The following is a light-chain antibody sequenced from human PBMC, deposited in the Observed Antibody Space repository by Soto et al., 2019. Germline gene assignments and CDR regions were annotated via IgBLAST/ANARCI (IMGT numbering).Light chain of an antibody. CDR3: QQYSSSPS. CDR2: GAS. J-gene: IGKJ5*01. CDR1: QSVSSSY. Sequence: EIVLTQSPGTLSLSPGERATLSCRASQSVSSSYLAWYQQKPGQAPSLLIYGASTRASGIPARFSGSGSGTEFTLTIGSLQSEDFAVYYCQQYSSSPSFGQGTRLEIK. V-gene: IGKV3-20*01.